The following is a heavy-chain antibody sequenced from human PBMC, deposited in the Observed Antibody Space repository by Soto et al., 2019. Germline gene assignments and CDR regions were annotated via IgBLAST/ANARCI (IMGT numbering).Heavy chain of an antibody. CDR2: ISPGSRYP. CDR1: GFTFGDSY. J-gene: IGHJ5*02. CDR3: VRGGGGGLFDP. D-gene: IGHD2-15*01. Sequence: PGGSLRLSCAGSGFTFGDSYMSWIRQAPGKGLEWLSYISPGSRYPAYADSVKGRFTISRDNAKRSLYLQMISLTAEDTAIYYCVRGGGGGLFDPWGQGPMVTVSS. V-gene: IGHV3-11*06.